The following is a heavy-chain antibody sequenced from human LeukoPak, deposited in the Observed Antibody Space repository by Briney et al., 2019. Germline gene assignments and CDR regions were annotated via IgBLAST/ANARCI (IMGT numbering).Heavy chain of an antibody. D-gene: IGHD3-9*01. CDR1: GYTFTGYY. J-gene: IGHJ3*02. V-gene: IGHV1-2*04. Sequence: ASVKVSCKASGYTFTGYYMHWVRQAPGQGLEWMGWINPNSGGTNYAQKFQGWVTMTRDTSISTAYMELSRLRSDDTAVYYCARVLGNYDILTGYYVPEAFDIWGQGTMVTVSS. CDR3: ARVLGNYDILTGYYVPEAFDI. CDR2: INPNSGGT.